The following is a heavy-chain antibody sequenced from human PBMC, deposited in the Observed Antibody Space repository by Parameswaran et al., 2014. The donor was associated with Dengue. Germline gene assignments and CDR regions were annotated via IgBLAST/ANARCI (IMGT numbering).Heavy chain of an antibody. Sequence: RWIRQPPGKGLEWIGYIYYSGSTNYNPSLKSRVTISVDTSKNQFSLKLSSVTAADTAVYYCARDRVVDYYGMDVWGQGTTVTVSS. V-gene: IGHV4-59*01. D-gene: IGHD5-12*01. J-gene: IGHJ6*02. CDR3: ARDRVVDYYGMDV. CDR2: IYYSGST.